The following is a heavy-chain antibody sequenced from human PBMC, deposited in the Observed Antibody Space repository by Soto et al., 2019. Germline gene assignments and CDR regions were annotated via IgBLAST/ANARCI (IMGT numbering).Heavy chain of an antibody. J-gene: IGHJ6*02. CDR2: IYYSGST. CDR1: GGSISSGGYY. D-gene: IGHD2-2*01. CDR3: ARDQGVVVLALRMYYYYGTDV. V-gene: IGHV4-31*03. Sequence: SETLSLTCTVSGGSISSGGYYWSWIRQHPGKGLEWIGYIYYSGSTYYNPSLKSRVTISVDTSKNQFSLKLSSVTAADTAVYYCARDQGVVVLALRMYYYYGTDVWGQATTVTVS.